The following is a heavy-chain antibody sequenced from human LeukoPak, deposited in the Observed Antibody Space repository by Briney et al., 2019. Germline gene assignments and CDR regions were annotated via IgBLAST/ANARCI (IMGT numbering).Heavy chain of an antibody. J-gene: IGHJ4*02. V-gene: IGHV4-39*01. D-gene: IGHD3-22*01. CDR3: ARHGRMIVADY. CDR1: GDSISLSFYY. Sequence: EPSETLSLTCSVSGDSISLSFYYWGWIRQPPGKALEWIGSVYYSGTTSYNPSLKSRVTISVDTSKNQFSLKLSSVTAADTAVYYCARHGRMIVADYWGQGTLVTVSS. CDR2: VYYSGTT.